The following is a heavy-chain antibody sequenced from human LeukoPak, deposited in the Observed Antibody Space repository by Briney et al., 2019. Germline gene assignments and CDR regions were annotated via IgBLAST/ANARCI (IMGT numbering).Heavy chain of an antibody. D-gene: IGHD3-3*01. CDR3: ARDTPDVLRFLEWLPDAFDI. CDR2: ISYDGSNK. CDR1: GFTFSSYA. V-gene: IGHV3-30-3*01. J-gene: IGHJ3*02. Sequence: HPGRSLRLSCAASGFTFSSYAMHWVRQAPGKGLEWVAVISYDGSNKYYADSVKGRFTISRDNSKNTLYLQMNSLRAEDTAVYYCARDTPDVLRFLEWLPDAFDIWGQGTMVTVSS.